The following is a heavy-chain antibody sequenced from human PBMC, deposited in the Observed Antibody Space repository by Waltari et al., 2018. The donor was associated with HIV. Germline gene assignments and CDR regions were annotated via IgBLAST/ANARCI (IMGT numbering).Heavy chain of an antibody. J-gene: IGHJ6*02. CDR3: ARVPTNYDILTGYLYYGMDV. CDR2: IYHSGST. D-gene: IGHD3-9*01. V-gene: IGHV4-4*02. CDR1: GGSLSSSNW. Sequence: QVQLQESGPGLVKPSGTLSLTCAVSGGSLSSSNWWRWVRQPPGKGLEWLGEIYHSGSTNYNPSLKSRVTISVDKSKNQFSLKLSSVTAADTAVYYCARVPTNYDILTGYLYYGMDVWGQGTTVTVSS.